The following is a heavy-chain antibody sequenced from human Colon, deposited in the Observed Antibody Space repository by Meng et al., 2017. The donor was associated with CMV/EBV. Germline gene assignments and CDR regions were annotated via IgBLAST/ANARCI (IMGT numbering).Heavy chain of an antibody. J-gene: IGHJ4*02. CDR2: IFRDGST. CDR1: NVSFSGYF. Sequence: QVQVRQWCAGLLKPSETLSLTCGVYNVSFSGYFWTWIRQPPGKGLEWIGEIFRDGSTKYNPSLQSRVTMSVDTSKNHFSLNLRSVTAADTAVYFCARATKPNCWEVLEYWGQGTLVTVSS. D-gene: IGHD2-2*01. CDR3: ARATKPNCWEVLEY. V-gene: IGHV4-34*12.